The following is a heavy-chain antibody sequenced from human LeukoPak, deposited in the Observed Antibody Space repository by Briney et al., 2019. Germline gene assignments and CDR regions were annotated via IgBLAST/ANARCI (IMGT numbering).Heavy chain of an antibody. CDR1: GGSISTGGYY. Sequence: SETLSLTCTVSGGSISTGGYYWSWIRRHPGKGLEWIAYIYYSGSTYYNPSLKSRVTISVDTSKNQFSLKLSSVTAADTAVYYCARFHTSGYYRHFDFWGQGTLVTVSS. CDR3: ARFHTSGYYRHFDF. J-gene: IGHJ4*02. D-gene: IGHD3-22*01. V-gene: IGHV4-31*03. CDR2: IYYSGST.